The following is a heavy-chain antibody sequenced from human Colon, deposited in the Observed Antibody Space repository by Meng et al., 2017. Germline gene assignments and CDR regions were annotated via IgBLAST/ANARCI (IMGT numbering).Heavy chain of an antibody. CDR3: ARLRGSGYYGWD. CDR2: IKQDGSET. CDR1: GFTFSSFW. J-gene: IGHJ4*02. D-gene: IGHD3-3*01. Sequence: GESLKISCAASGFTFSSFWMSWVRQAPGKGLEWVANIKQDGSETYYVDSVKGRFTISRDNAKNSLYLEMNSLRAGDTAVYYCARLRGSGYYGWDWGQGTLVTVSS. V-gene: IGHV3-7*01.